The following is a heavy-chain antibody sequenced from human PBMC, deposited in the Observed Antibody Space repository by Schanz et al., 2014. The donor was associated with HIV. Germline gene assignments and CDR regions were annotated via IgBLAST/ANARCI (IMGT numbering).Heavy chain of an antibody. V-gene: IGHV4-34*01. CDR1: GGSFSGYF. D-gene: IGHD3-10*01. Sequence: QVQLHQSGAGLLKPSETLSLTCAVYGGSFSGYFWSWVRQSPGKGLEWIGEISHSGTTNYNPSLRSRFSMSVDTSKNKFPVNLKSMTAADTAVYYCARGGILLLRGVSNWFDPWGQGTLVIVSS. CDR3: ARGGILLLRGVSNWFDP. CDR2: ISHSGTT. J-gene: IGHJ5*02.